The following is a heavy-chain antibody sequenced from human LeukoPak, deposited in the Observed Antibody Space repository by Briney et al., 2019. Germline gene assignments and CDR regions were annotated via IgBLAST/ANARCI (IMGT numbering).Heavy chain of an antibody. J-gene: IGHJ4*02. V-gene: IGHV3-66*01. CDR3: ANGGFGGYDSHQIDY. Sequence: GGSLRLSWAASGFTVSSNYMSWVRQAPGKGLEWVSVIYSGGSTYYADSVKGRFTISRDNSKNTLYLQMNSLRAEDTAVYYCANGGFGGYDSHQIDYWGQGTLVTVSS. D-gene: IGHD5-12*01. CDR1: GFTVSSNY. CDR2: IYSGGST.